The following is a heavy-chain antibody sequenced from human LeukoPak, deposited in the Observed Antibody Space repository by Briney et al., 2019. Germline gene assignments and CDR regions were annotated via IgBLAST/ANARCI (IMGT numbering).Heavy chain of an antibody. CDR2: ISAYNGNT. J-gene: IGHJ3*02. CDR1: GYTFTSYG. Sequence: GASVKVSCKASGYTFTSYGISWVRQAPGQGLEWMGWISAYNGNTNYAQKLQGRVTMTTDTSTSTAYMELRSLRSDDTAVYYCARDPYAYDFWSGYYTPLEIDIWGQGTMVTVSS. D-gene: IGHD3-3*01. CDR3: ARDPYAYDFWSGYYTPLEIDI. V-gene: IGHV1-18*01.